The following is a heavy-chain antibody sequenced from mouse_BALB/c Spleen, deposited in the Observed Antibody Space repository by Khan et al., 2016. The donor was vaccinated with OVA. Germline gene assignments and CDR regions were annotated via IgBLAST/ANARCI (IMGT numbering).Heavy chain of an antibody. V-gene: IGHV1S135*01. Sequence: VRLQQSGPELMKPGASVKISCKASGYSFTSYYLHWVMQSHGESLEWIGYVDPFSGGTTYNQKFKGKATLTVDKSSSTAYMHLSNLTSEDSAVYYCTRHCYVAWFTYWGQGTLVTVSA. CDR2: VDPFSGGT. CDR3: TRHCYVAWFTY. J-gene: IGHJ3*01. D-gene: IGHD2-12*01. CDR1: GYSFTSYY.